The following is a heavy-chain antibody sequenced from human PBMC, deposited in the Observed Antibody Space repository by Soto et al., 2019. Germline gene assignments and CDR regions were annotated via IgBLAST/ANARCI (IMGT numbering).Heavy chain of an antibody. CDR3: ARWGSGSRQGFDP. V-gene: IGHV4-31*03. Sequence: QVQLQESGPGLVKPSQTLSLTCTVSGGSISSGDYYWSWIRQHPGKGLEWIGYIYYSGSTYYNPSLKSRVTISVDTSKLQFSLKLSSVTAADTAVYYCARWGSGSRQGFDPWGQGTLVTVSS. CDR1: GGSISSGDYY. D-gene: IGHD3-16*01. CDR2: IYYSGST. J-gene: IGHJ5*02.